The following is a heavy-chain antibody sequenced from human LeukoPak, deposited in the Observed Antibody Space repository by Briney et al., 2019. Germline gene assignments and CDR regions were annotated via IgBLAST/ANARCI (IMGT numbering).Heavy chain of an antibody. CDR3: ARGGYYAMDV. Sequence: GRSLRLSCAASGFTFSNFDMHWVRQAPGEGLEWVAVISHDGSNKFYVDSVKGRFTISRDNSQNTLYLQMNRLRGEDTAVYYCARGGYYAMDVWGQGTTVTVSS. CDR2: ISHDGSNK. V-gene: IGHV3-30*03. CDR1: GFTFSNFD. J-gene: IGHJ6*02.